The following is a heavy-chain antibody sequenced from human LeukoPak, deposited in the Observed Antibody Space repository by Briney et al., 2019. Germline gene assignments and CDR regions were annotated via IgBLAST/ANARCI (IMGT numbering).Heavy chain of an antibody. CDR1: GFTFSSYS. Sequence: GGSLRLSCAASGFTFSSYSMNWVRQAPGKGLEWVSSISSSSSYIYYADSVKGRFTISRDNAKNSLYLQMNSLRAEDTAVYYCARGGDFWSGYYTYWGQGTLVTVSS. CDR2: ISSSSSYI. D-gene: IGHD3-3*01. CDR3: ARGGDFWSGYYTY. J-gene: IGHJ4*02. V-gene: IGHV3-21*01.